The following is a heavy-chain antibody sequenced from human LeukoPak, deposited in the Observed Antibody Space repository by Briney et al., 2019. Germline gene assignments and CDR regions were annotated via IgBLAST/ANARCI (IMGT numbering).Heavy chain of an antibody. CDR1: GYTFTGYY. J-gene: IGHJ4*02. CDR2: INPNSGGT. CDR3: ARDSPSSLIVVVTAVYFDY. Sequence: GASVKVSCKASGYTFTGYYMHWVRQAPGQGLEWMGWINPNSGGTNYAQKFQGRVTMTRDTSINTAYMELSRLRSDDTAVYYCARDSPSSLIVVVTAVYFDYWGQGTLVTVSS. V-gene: IGHV1-2*02. D-gene: IGHD2-21*02.